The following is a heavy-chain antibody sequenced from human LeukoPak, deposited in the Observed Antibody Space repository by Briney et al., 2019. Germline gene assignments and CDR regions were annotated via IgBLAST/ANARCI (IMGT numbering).Heavy chain of an antibody. CDR1: GFTFSTYG. V-gene: IGHV3-30*02. D-gene: IGHD2-2*01. CDR3: AKGGSRYCSSASCYGDY. CDR2: LQYDGSNK. Sequence: GGSLRLSCAASGFTFSTYGMHWVRQAPGKGLEWVAFLQYDGSNKYYADSVQGRFTISRDNSKNTLYLQMNSLRTEDTAVYYCAKGGSRYCSSASCYGDYWGQGTLVTVSS. J-gene: IGHJ4*02.